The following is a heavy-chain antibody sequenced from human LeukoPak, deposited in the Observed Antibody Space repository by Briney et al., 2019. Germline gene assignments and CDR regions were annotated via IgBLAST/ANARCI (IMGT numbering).Heavy chain of an antibody. CDR3: ARDPNRNYFDY. J-gene: IGHJ4*02. CDR1: GFTFSSYA. Sequence: PGRSLRLSCAASGFTFSSYAMHWVRQAPGKGLEWVAVISHDGSNKYYADSVKGRFTISRDNSKNTLYLQTNSLRAEDTAVYYCARDPNRNYFDYWGQGTLVTVSS. V-gene: IGHV3-30*04. D-gene: IGHD4/OR15-4a*01. CDR2: ISHDGSNK.